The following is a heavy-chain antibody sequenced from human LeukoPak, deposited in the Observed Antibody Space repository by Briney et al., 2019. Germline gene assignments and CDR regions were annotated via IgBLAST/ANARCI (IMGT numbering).Heavy chain of an antibody. CDR1: GYYFTTNW. V-gene: IGHV5-51*01. Sequence: GESLKISCKGSGYYFTTNWIGWVRQMPGKGPEWMGIIYPSDSDTRYSPSFQGQVTISADKSISTAYLQWSSLRASDTAMYYCARLYGKEFDYWGQGTLVTVSS. CDR3: ARLYGKEFDY. CDR2: IYPSDSDT. J-gene: IGHJ4*02. D-gene: IGHD4-17*01.